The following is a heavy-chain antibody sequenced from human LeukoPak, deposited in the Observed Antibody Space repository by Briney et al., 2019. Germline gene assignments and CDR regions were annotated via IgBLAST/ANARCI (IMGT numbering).Heavy chain of an antibody. CDR3: ARVRYRLAETYIDY. Sequence: GASVKVSCKASGYIFTGYYIHWVRQAPGQGLEWMGWINPNSGDTNYAQKFQGRVTMTRDTSISTAYMELSRLRSDDTAVYYCARVRYRLAETYIDYWGQGTLVTVSS. CDR1: GYIFTGYY. J-gene: IGHJ4*02. V-gene: IGHV1-2*02. CDR2: INPNSGDT. D-gene: IGHD3-16*01.